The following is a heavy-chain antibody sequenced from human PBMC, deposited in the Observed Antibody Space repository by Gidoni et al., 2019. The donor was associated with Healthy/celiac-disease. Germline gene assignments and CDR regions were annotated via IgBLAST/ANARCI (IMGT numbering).Heavy chain of an antibody. CDR3: ARFLGDGLWYFDL. CDR1: GGSFSGYY. Sequence: QVQLQQWGAGLLKPSETLSLTCAVYGGSFSGYYCSWIRQPPGKGLEWIGEINHSGSTNYNPSLKSRVTIAVDTSKNQFSLKLSSVTAADTAVYYCARFLGDGLWYFDLWGRGTLVTVSS. D-gene: IGHD3-16*01. V-gene: IGHV4-34*01. CDR2: INHSGST. J-gene: IGHJ2*01.